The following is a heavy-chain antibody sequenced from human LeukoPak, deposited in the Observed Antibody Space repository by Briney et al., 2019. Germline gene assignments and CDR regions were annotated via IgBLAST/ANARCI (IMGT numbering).Heavy chain of an antibody. CDR3: ARILGTPRGPLDY. CDR1: GYSFTSYW. V-gene: IGHV5-51*01. CDR2: IYPGDSDT. Sequence: GESLKISCNASGYSFTSYWIGWVRQMPGKGLEWMGIIYPGDSDTRYSPSFQGQVTISVDKSITTAYLQWSSLRASDTAMYYCARILGTPRGPLDYWGQGTLVTVSS. D-gene: IGHD1-26*01. J-gene: IGHJ4*02.